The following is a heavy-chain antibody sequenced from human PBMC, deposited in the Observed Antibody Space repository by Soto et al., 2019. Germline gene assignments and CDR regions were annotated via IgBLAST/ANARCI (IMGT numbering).Heavy chain of an antibody. CDR2: INYSGST. Sequence: PSETLSLTCTVSGGSISSGGYYWSWIRQSPGKGLEWIGEINYSGSTNYNPSLKSRVTISVDTSKNQFSLKLSSVTAADTAVYYCARGNGDLVYYYYGMDVWGQGTTVTVSS. CDR1: GGSISSGGYY. J-gene: IGHJ6*02. CDR3: ARGNGDLVYYYYGMDV. D-gene: IGHD4-17*01. V-gene: IGHV4-61*08.